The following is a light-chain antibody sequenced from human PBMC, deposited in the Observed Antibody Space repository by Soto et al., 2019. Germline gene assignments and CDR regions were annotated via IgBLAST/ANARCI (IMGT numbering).Light chain of an antibody. V-gene: IGKV3-15*01. CDR2: RAS. CDR1: QTIYSN. Sequence: IGMTQSPATLSVSPGERATLSCRASQTIYSNVAWYQQRPGQPPRLLIYRASSRATGIPARFSGSGSGTEFTLTINSLQSEDFAVYYCQQYQNLWTFGQGTKVDLK. J-gene: IGKJ1*01. CDR3: QQYQNLWT.